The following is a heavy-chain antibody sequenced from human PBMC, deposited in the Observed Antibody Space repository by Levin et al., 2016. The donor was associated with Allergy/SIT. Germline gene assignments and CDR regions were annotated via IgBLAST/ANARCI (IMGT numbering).Heavy chain of an antibody. Sequence: WVRQAPGQGLEWMGGIIPVFGTPTYAQKFQGRVLITADESTNTVYMELSSLRFEDTAVYYCAREADYSGLSWGQGTLVTVSS. CDR3: AREADYSGLS. V-gene: IGHV1-69*01. J-gene: IGHJ4*02. CDR2: IIPVFGTP. D-gene: IGHD5-12*01.